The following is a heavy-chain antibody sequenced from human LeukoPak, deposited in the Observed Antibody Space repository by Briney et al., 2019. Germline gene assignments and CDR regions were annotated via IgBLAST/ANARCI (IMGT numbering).Heavy chain of an antibody. J-gene: IGHJ4*02. CDR3: ARDSGVVAADLDY. Sequence: PGGSLRLSCAASGFTFSSYGMHWVRQAPGKGLEWVAVIWYDGSKKDYADSVKGRFTVSRDNSKNTLYLQMNSLRAEDTAIYYCARDSGVVAADLDYWGQGTLVTASS. CDR2: IWYDGSKK. V-gene: IGHV3-33*01. D-gene: IGHD6-13*01. CDR1: GFTFSSYG.